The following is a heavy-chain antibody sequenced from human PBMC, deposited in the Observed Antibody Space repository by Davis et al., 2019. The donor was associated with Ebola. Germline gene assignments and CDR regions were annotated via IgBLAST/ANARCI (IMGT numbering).Heavy chain of an antibody. Sequence: AASVKVSCKASGYTFTGYYMHWVRQAPGQGLEWMGRINPNSGGTNYAQKFQGRVTMTRDTSISTAYMELSRLRSDDTAVYYCARIPSTSSLLDYWGQGTLVTVSS. CDR1: GYTFTGYY. D-gene: IGHD6-6*01. CDR2: INPNSGGT. J-gene: IGHJ4*02. CDR3: ARIPSTSSLLDY. V-gene: IGHV1-2*06.